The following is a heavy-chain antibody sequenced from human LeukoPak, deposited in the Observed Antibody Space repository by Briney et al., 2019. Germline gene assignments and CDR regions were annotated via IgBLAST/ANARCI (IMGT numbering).Heavy chain of an antibody. CDR2: INHSGST. CDR1: GGSFSGYY. D-gene: IGHD2/OR15-2a*01. Sequence: SETLSLTCAVYGGSFSGYYWSWIRQPPGKGLEWIGEINHSGSTNYNPSLKSRVTVSVDTSKNQFSLNLRSVTAADTAVYYCVREIEDAFDIWGQGTVVTVSS. J-gene: IGHJ3*02. CDR3: VREIEDAFDI. V-gene: IGHV4-34*01.